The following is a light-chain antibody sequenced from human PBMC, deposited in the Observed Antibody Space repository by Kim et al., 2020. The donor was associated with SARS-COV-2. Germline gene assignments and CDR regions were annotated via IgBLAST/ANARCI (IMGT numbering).Light chain of an antibody. V-gene: IGLV1-44*01. J-gene: IGLJ1*01. CDR3: AAWDGRLTTYV. CDR1: FSNIGGNN. CDR2: TNN. Sequence: QSVLTQPPSASGTPGQRITISCSGSFSNIGGNNVHWYQHIPGRAPRLLIQTNNQRPSGVPDRFAGSTSDTSASLAISGLQSDDKADYYCAAWDGRLTTYVFGSGTKLTVL.